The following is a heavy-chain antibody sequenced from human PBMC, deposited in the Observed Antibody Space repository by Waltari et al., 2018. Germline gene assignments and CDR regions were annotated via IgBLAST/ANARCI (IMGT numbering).Heavy chain of an antibody. CDR3: ARGHIAARLAWFDP. CDR1: GYTFTAYY. D-gene: IGHD6-6*01. Sequence: QVQLVQSGAAVKKPGASVKVSCKASGYTFTAYYLHWVRQAPGQGLEWMGWINPNSGGTNYAQKFQGRVTMTRDTSISTAYMELSRLRSDDTAVYYCARGHIAARLAWFDPWGQGTLVTVSS. CDR2: INPNSGGT. J-gene: IGHJ5*02. V-gene: IGHV1-2*02.